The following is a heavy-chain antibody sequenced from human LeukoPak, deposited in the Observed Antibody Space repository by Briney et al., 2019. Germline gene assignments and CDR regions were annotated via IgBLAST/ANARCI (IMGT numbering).Heavy chain of an antibody. D-gene: IGHD3-16*01. CDR1: GYTFTGYY. V-gene: IGHV1-8*02. CDR2: MNPNSGNT. J-gene: IGHJ6*03. Sequence: ASVKVSCKASGYTFTGYYMHWVRQATGQGLEWMGWMNPNSGNTGYAQKFQGRVTMTKNTSISTAYMEVSSLRSDDTAVYYCARGKGVYYMDVWGKGTTVTISS. CDR3: ARGKGVYYMDV.